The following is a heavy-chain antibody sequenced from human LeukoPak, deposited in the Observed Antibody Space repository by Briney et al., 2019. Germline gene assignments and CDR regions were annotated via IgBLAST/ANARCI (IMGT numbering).Heavy chain of an antibody. CDR2: ISYDGSIK. Sequence: GGSLRLSCAASGFTFSSYAMHWVRQAPGKGLEWVAVISYDGSIKYYADSVKGRFTTSRDNSKDMLYLQMNSLSAEDTAVYYCARGPGYSSGWYVLSVDYWGQGTLVTVSS. D-gene: IGHD6-19*01. CDR3: ARGPGYSSGWYVLSVDY. CDR1: GFTFSSYA. V-gene: IGHV3-30-3*01. J-gene: IGHJ4*02.